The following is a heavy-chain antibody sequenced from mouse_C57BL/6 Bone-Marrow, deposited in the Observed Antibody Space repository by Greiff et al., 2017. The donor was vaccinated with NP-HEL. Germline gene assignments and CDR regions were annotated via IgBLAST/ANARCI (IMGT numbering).Heavy chain of an antibody. CDR3: ARNYYGSSYAGKNYFDY. V-gene: IGHV5-6*01. D-gene: IGHD1-1*01. CDR2: ISSGGSYT. J-gene: IGHJ2*01. CDR1: GFTFSSYG. Sequence: EVNVVESGGDLVKPGGSLKLSCAASGFTFSSYGMSWVRQTPDKRLEWVATISSGGSYTYYPDSVKGRFTISRDNAKNTLYLQMSSLKSEDTAMYYCARNYYGSSYAGKNYFDYWGQGTTLTVSS.